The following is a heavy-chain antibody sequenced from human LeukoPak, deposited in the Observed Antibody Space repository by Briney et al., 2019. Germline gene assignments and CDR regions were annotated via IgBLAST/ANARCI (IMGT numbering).Heavy chain of an antibody. CDR3: AKPRITMIVEKYYFDY. CDR1: GFTFSSYA. D-gene: IGHD3-22*01. V-gene: IGHV3-23*01. CDR2: ISGSGGST. J-gene: IGHJ4*02. Sequence: GGSLRLSCAASGFTFSSYAMSWVRQAPGKGLEWVSAISGSGGSTYYADSVKGRFTISRDNSKNTLYLQMNSLRAEDTAVYYCAKPRITMIVEKYYFDYWGQGTLVTVSS.